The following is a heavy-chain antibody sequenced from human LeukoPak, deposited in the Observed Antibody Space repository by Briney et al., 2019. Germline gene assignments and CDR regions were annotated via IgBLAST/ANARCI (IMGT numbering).Heavy chain of an antibody. D-gene: IGHD1-26*01. V-gene: IGHV1-18*01. J-gene: IGHJ4*02. CDR3: ARDQLLPITRVDY. Sequence: EASVKVSCKASGYTFTSYGINWVRQAPGQGLEWMAWVSPYNGNTRYAEKVQGRVTMTTDTSTSTAYMELRSLRSDDTAVYYCARDQLLPITRVDYWGQGTLVTVSS. CDR2: VSPYNGNT. CDR1: GYTFTSYG.